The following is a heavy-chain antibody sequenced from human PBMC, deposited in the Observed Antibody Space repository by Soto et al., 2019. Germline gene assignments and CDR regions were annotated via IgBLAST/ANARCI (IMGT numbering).Heavy chain of an antibody. CDR3: ARGDPIGGFLEWLFDY. V-gene: IGHV1-2*04. J-gene: IGHJ4*02. CDR1: GYTFTGYY. CDR2: INPNSGGT. Sequence: GASVKVSCKASGYTFTGYYMHWVRQAPGQGLEWMGWINPNSGGTNYAQKFQGWVTMTRDTSISTAYMELSRLRSDDTAVYYCARGDPIGGFLEWLFDYWGPGTPVPVYS. D-gene: IGHD3-3*01.